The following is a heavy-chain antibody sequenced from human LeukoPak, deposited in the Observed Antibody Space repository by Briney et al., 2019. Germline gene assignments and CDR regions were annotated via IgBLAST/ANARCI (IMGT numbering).Heavy chain of an antibody. CDR3: ARVSYCSGGSCYFRSYFDY. CDR1: GYTFTSYG. V-gene: IGHV1-18*01. Sequence: ASLKVSCKXSGYTFTSYGISWVRQAPGQGLEWMGWISAYNDNTNYAQKLQGRVTMTTDTSTSTVYMELRSLRSDDTAVYYCARVSYCSGGSCYFRSYFDYWGQGTLVTVSS. J-gene: IGHJ4*02. CDR2: ISAYNDNT. D-gene: IGHD2-15*01.